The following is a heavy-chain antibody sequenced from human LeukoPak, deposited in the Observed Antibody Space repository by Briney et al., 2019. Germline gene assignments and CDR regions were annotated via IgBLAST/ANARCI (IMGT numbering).Heavy chain of an antibody. CDR3: ARANLGYCSSTSCYSWFDP. CDR1: GGSISSSSYY. J-gene: IGHJ5*02. V-gene: IGHV4-39*07. Sequence: PSETLSLTCTVSGGSISSSSYYWGWIRQPPGKGLEWIGSIYYSGSTYYNPSLKSRVTISVDTSKNQFSLKLSSVTAADTAVYYCARANLGYCSSTSCYSWFDPWGQGTLVTVSS. CDR2: IYYSGST. D-gene: IGHD2-2*02.